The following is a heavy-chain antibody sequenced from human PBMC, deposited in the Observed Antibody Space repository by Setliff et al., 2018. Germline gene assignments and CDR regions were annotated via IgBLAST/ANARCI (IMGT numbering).Heavy chain of an antibody. CDR1: GSGFLSSG. Sequence: ASVPVSFKPSGSGFLSSGLSWVRQAPGQGLEWMGWIRPYNCDTDYAQKFQGRVTMNTDTSTNTDYMELRSLRSDDTAVDYCAREVYCSGGRCYGQMPAALEHWGQGTMVTVSS. V-gene: IGHV1-18*01. J-gene: IGHJ1*01. CDR2: IRPYNCDT. CDR3: AREVYCSGGRCYGQMPAALEH. D-gene: IGHD2-15*01.